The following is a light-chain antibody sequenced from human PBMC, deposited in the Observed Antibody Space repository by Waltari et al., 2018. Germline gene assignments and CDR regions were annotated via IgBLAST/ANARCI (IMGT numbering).Light chain of an antibody. CDR3: HQYYTTPYT. CDR2: WAS. CDR1: QTVLYSSTNKNY. J-gene: IGKJ2*01. Sequence: DIVMTQSPDSLAVSLGEMATITCKSSQTVLYSSTNKNYLAWYQQKPGQPPKLLILWASTRESWVPDRFSGSGSGTDFTLTVSSLQAEDVAVYYCHQYYTTPYTFGQGTKLEIK. V-gene: IGKV4-1*01.